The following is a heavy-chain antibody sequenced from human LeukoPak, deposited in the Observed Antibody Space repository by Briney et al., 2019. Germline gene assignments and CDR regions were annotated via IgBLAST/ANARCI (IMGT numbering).Heavy chain of an antibody. CDR3: AAIYDSSGYYKPYYFDY. CDR1: GFTFSTYW. Sequence: GGSLRLSCAASGFTFSTYWMTWVRQAPGKGLEWVANIKQDGSEKYFVDSVKGRFTISRDNANNSLYLQMNSLRAEDTAVYYCAAIYDSSGYYKPYYFDYWGQGTLVTVSS. V-gene: IGHV3-7*01. D-gene: IGHD3-22*01. CDR2: IKQDGSEK. J-gene: IGHJ4*02.